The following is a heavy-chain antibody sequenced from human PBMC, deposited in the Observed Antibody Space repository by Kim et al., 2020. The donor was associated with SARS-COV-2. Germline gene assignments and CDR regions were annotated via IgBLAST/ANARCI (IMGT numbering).Heavy chain of an antibody. D-gene: IGHD6-13*01. CDR3: AKDSRQQLVHIPGAFDY. Sequence: GGSLRLSCAASGFTFDDYAMHWVRQAPGKGLEWVSGISWNSGSIGYADSVKGRFTISRDNAKNSLYLQMNSLRAEDTALYYCAKDSRQQLVHIPGAFDYWGQGTLVTVSS. CDR2: ISWNSGSI. V-gene: IGHV3-9*01. CDR1: GFTFDDYA. J-gene: IGHJ4*02.